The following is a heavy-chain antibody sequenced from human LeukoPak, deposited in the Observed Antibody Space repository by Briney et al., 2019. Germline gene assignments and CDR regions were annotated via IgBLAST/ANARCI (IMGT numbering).Heavy chain of an antibody. J-gene: IGHJ4*02. Sequence: GASAKVSCKTSGYTLTSYYIHWVRQAPGQGLEWMGVINPSGGSTGYPQKFQGRVTMTRGTSTSTVYMELSSLRFEDTAVYYCARDRAVAGFRFDYWGQGTLVTVSS. V-gene: IGHV1-46*01. CDR1: GYTLTSYY. CDR3: ARDRAVAGFRFDY. D-gene: IGHD6-19*01. CDR2: INPSGGST.